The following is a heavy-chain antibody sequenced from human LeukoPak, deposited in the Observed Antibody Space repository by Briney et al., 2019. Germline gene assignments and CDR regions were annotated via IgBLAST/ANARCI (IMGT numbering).Heavy chain of an antibody. J-gene: IGHJ4*02. V-gene: IGHV1-2*02. CDR3: ARGPRGYCSGGSCYPEYYFDY. CDR1: GYTFTGYY. CDR2: INPNIGGT. D-gene: IGHD2-15*01. Sequence: ASVKVSCKASGYTFTGYYMHWVRQAPGQGLEWMRWINPNIGGTNYAQKFQGRVTMTRDTSISTAYMELSRLRSDDTAVYYCARGPRGYCSGGSCYPEYYFDYWGQGTLVTVSS.